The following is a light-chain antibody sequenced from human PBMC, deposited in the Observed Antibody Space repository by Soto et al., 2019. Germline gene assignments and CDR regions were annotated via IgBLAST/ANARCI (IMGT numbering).Light chain of an antibody. J-gene: IGKJ4*01. CDR3: QQYATSPLT. CDR1: HNINNNY. Sequence: EVVLAQSPGTLSLSPGERATLSCRASHNINNNYLAWYQQKPGQAPRLLISDVSTRATGIPDRFAGSGSGTDFTLTISRLEPEDFAVYFCQQYATSPLTFGGGTKVEI. CDR2: DVS. V-gene: IGKV3-20*01.